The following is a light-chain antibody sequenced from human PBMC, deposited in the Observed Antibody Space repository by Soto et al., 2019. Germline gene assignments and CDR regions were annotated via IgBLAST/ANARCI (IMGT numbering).Light chain of an antibody. Sequence: QSALTQPPSASGTPGQMVTMSCFGSSSNIGSNYVYWYQQLPGAAPKLLIYTNNQRPSGVPDRFSGSKSGTSASLAISGLRSEDEADYYCAAWDDSLSGYVFGTGTKVTVL. CDR3: AAWDDSLSGYV. V-gene: IGLV1-47*01. CDR1: SSNIGSNY. CDR2: TNN. J-gene: IGLJ1*01.